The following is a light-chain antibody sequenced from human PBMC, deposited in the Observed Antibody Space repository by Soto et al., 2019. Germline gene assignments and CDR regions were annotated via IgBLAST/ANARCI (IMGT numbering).Light chain of an antibody. V-gene: IGKV1-33*01. CDR3: QQHDKLVS. CDR2: DTS. CDR1: QDIRNY. J-gene: IGKJ2*01. Sequence: DIHMTQSPASLSASFLYIVTITCQSSQDIRNYLNWYQQKEGKAPKLLIYDTSEVQTGVPSRFSGSRSGTDFTFTISSLQPEDIGTYYCQQHDKLVSFGQGTKVDIK.